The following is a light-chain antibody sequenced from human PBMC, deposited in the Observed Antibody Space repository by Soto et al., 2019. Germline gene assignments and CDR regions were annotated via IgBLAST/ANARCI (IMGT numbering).Light chain of an antibody. CDR3: QHYNSYSEA. V-gene: IGKV1-5*03. Sequence: IQMTQSHSTLSGSVGDRVTITCRASQTISSWLAWYQQKPGKAPKLLIYKASTLKSGVPSRFSGSGSGTEFTLTISSLQPDDFATYYCQHYNSYSEAFGQGTKVELK. J-gene: IGKJ1*01. CDR1: QTISSW. CDR2: KAS.